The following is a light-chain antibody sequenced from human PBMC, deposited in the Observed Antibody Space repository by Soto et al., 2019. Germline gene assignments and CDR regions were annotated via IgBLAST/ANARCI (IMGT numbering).Light chain of an antibody. J-gene: IGKJ5*01. CDR2: DAS. V-gene: IGKV3-11*01. CDR3: QQYANSPIT. Sequence: IVLTQSPAILSLSTGERAPLSCRASQSVSNYLAWYQHKPGQAPRLLIYDASKRATGVPARFSGSGSGTDFTLTITPLEPEDFAVYFCQQYANSPITFGQGRRPAI. CDR1: QSVSNY.